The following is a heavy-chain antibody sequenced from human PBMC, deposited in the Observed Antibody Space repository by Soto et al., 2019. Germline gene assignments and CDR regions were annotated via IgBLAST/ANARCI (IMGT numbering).Heavy chain of an antibody. V-gene: IGHV4-31*03. CDR2: IYYSGTT. Sequence: QVQLQESGRGLVKPSQTLSLTCSVSRATISSGGYYWNWIRQHPGKGLEWIGYIYYSGTTYYNPSLKSRVTISVDTSKNQFSLKLSSVTAADTAVYYCAASCVGCGGFNYYGMDVWGQGTTVNVSS. J-gene: IGHJ6*02. D-gene: IGHD2-21*01. CDR1: RATISSGGYY. CDR3: AASCVGCGGFNYYGMDV.